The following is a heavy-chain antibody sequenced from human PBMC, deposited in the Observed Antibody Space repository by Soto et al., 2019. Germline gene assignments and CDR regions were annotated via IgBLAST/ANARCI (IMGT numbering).Heavy chain of an antibody. Sequence: QVQLVQSGAEVKKPGSSVKVSCKASGGTFSSYAISWVRQAPGQGLEWMGGIIPIFGTANYAQKFQGRVTITADKSPSTGYIERSTRRSEDTTVDYCARVPGEQGLLPNGLDYWGQGTLFTVAS. V-gene: IGHV1-69*06. D-gene: IGHD6-19*01. J-gene: IGHJ4*02. CDR3: ARVPGEQGLLPNGLDY. CDR2: IIPIFGTA. CDR1: GGTFSSYA.